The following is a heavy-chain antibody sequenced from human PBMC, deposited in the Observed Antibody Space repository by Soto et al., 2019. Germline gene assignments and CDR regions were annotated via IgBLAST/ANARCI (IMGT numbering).Heavy chain of an antibody. CDR1: SDSINNYY. Sequence: QVRLQESGPGLVTPSETLSLICSVSSDSINNYYWSWVRQPPGKGLEWLGCMLYTGTTKYNPSLKSRVTMSVDASKNQFSLRLTSMTAADTAVYYCVASLAASGLNWLDPWGRGTLVTVSS. D-gene: IGHD6-13*01. CDR3: VASLAASGLNWLDP. J-gene: IGHJ5*02. V-gene: IGHV4-59*12. CDR2: MLYTGTT.